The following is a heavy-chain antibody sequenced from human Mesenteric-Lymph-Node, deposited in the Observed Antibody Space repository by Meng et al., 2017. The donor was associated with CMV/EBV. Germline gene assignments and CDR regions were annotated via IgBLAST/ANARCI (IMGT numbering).Heavy chain of an antibody. J-gene: IGHJ4*02. CDR2: TYSAGTT. D-gene: IGHD3-10*01. Sequence: GESLKISCAASGFTVSSNYMTWVRQAPGKGLEWVSLTYSAGTTYYADSVRGRFAISRDISKNTLYLQMNSLRAEDTAVYYCARALRGPMGSLDYWGQGTLVTVSS. CDR3: ARALRGPMGSLDY. V-gene: IGHV3-66*02. CDR1: GFTVSSNY.